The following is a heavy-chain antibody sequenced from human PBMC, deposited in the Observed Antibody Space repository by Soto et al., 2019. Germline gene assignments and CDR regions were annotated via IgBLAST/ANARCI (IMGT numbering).Heavy chain of an antibody. CDR1: GYTFTSYY. CDR2: INAGNGNT. D-gene: IGHD3-22*01. Sequence: ASVKVSCKASGYTFTSYYMHWVRQAPGQRLEWMGWINAGNGNTKYSQKFQGRVTITRDTSASTAYMELSSLRSEDTAVYYCARDRPYDSSGSDAFDIWGQGTMVTVSS. J-gene: IGHJ3*02. CDR3: ARDRPYDSSGSDAFDI. V-gene: IGHV1-3*01.